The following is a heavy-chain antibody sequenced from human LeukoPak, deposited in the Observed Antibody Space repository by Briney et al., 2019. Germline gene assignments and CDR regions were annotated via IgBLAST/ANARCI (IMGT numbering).Heavy chain of an antibody. V-gene: IGHV4-39*07. CDR1: GDSISSSSYY. CDR3: ARETVTTDY. D-gene: IGHD4-17*01. CDR2: IYYTGNT. J-gene: IGHJ4*02. Sequence: PSETLSLTCTVSGDSISSSSYYWAWIRQPPGKGLEWIGSIYYTGNTYYNPSLKSRVTISVDTSKNRFSLKLSSVTAADTAVYYCARETVTTDYWGQGTLVTVSS.